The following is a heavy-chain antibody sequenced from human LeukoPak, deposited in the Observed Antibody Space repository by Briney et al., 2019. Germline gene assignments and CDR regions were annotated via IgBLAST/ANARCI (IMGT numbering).Heavy chain of an antibody. D-gene: IGHD6-19*01. V-gene: IGHV4-34*01. J-gene: IGHJ5*02. CDR3: SRRGQWLGRWFDP. CDR1: GGSSTDYY. CDR2: ITHSGVT. Sequence: SETLSLTCAVFGGSSTDYYWSWIRQPPGKGLEWIGEITHSGVTNYNSSLKSRVTISVDTSKNQFSLSLTSVTAADTAIYYCSRRGQWLGRWFDPWGQGTLVTVSS.